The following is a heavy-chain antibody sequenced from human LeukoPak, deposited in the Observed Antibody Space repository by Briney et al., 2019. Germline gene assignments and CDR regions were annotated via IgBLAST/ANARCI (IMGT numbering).Heavy chain of an antibody. Sequence: GASVKVSCQASGYTFTGYYMQWVRQAPGQGLEWMGRINPNTGGTSSAQKFQGRVTMTRDTSITTAYMELSRLRSDDTAVYYCARVGDGLNDAFDVWGQGTLVTVSS. D-gene: IGHD5-24*01. CDR2: INPNTGGT. CDR3: ARVGDGLNDAFDV. CDR1: GYTFTGYY. V-gene: IGHV1-2*06. J-gene: IGHJ3*01.